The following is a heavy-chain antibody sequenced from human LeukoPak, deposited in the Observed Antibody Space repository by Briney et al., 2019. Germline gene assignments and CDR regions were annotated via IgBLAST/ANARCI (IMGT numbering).Heavy chain of an antibody. D-gene: IGHD3-3*01. J-gene: IGHJ4*02. V-gene: IGHV3-30*04. CDR1: GFTFSSYA. CDR3: AREKHSRIFGEVIRSPLRNYFDY. CDR2: ISYDGSNR. Sequence: PGGSLRLSCTASGFTFSSYAMHWVRQDPGKGLEWVAVISYDGSNRYYADSVKGRFTISRDNSKNTFYLQMNSLRAEDTAVYYCAREKHSRIFGEVIRSPLRNYFDYWGQGTLVTVSS.